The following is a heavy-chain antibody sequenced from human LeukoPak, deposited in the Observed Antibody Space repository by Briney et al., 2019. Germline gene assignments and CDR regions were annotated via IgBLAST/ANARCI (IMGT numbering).Heavy chain of an antibody. CDR1: GGTFSSYA. J-gene: IGHJ5*02. CDR2: IIPIFGTA. D-gene: IGHD2-2*01. CDR3: ASQPAAVNNWFDP. V-gene: IGHV1-69*06. Sequence: GASVKVSCEASGGTFSSYAISWVRQAPGQGLEWMGGIIPIFGTANYAQKLQGRVTITADKSTSTAYMELSSLRSEDTAVYYCASQPAAVNNWFDPWGQGTLVTVSS.